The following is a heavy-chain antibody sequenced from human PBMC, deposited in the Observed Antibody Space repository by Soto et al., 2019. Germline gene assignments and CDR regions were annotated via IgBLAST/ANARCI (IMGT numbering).Heavy chain of an antibody. CDR2: ISSSSSTI. V-gene: IGHV3-48*02. J-gene: IGHJ6*02. CDR1: GFTFSSYS. D-gene: IGHD4-17*01. CDR3: ARDLEGPVGYEYDYGGTPPGYGMDV. Sequence: PGGSLRLSCAASGFTFSSYSMNWVRQAPGKGLEWVSYISSSSSTIYYADSVKGRFTISRDNAKNSLYLQMNSLRDEDTAVYYCARDLEGPVGYEYDYGGTPPGYGMDVWGQGTTVTVSS.